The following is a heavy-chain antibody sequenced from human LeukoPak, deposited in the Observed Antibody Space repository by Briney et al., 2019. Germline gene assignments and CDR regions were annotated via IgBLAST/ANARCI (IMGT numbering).Heavy chain of an antibody. D-gene: IGHD6-13*01. CDR2: IYYSGST. Sequence: PSETLSLTCTVSGGSISSYYWSWIRQPPGKGLEWIGYIYYSGSTNYNPSLKSRVTISVDTSKNQFSLKLSSVTAADTAVYYCARPPDSYSSSWLHDAFDIWGQGTMVTVSS. V-gene: IGHV4-59*01. CDR3: ARPPDSYSSSWLHDAFDI. CDR1: GGSISSYY. J-gene: IGHJ3*02.